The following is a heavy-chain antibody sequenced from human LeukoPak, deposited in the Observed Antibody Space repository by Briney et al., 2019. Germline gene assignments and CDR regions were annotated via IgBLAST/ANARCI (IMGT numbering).Heavy chain of an antibody. V-gene: IGHV3-30*01. CDR2: ISHDGTKK. J-gene: IGHJ2*01. D-gene: IGHD2-15*01. CDR3: ARTESYCSETRCPYWYFDF. CDR1: GFTFSYHA. Sequence: GGSLRLSCAASGFTFSYHAIHWVRQAPGKGLAWVAGISHDGTKKYFADSMQGRFTISRDNSKNVVYLQLNTVRREDTAAYYCARTESYCSETRCPYWYFDFWGRGTLVTVSS.